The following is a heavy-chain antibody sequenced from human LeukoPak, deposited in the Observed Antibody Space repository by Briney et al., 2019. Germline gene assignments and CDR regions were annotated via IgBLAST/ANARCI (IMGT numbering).Heavy chain of an antibody. J-gene: IGHJ4*02. CDR1: GFTFSGYA. CDR2: ISHDGSNK. CDR3: ATGDY. D-gene: IGHD3-10*01. V-gene: IGHV3-30*04. Sequence: GGSLRFSCASSGFTFSGYAMHWVRQAPGKGLEWVAVISHDGSNKDYADSVKGRFTISRDNSKNTLYLQMNSLRAEDTAMYYCATGDYWGQGTLVTVSS.